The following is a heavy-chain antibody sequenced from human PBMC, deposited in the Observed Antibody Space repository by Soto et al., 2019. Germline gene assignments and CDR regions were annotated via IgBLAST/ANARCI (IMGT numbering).Heavy chain of an antibody. CDR3: TQDPFGYYYDSSGYYPNDY. V-gene: IGHV3-15*01. J-gene: IGHJ4*02. CDR1: GFTFSNAW. Sequence: KTGGSLRLSCAASGFTFSNAWMSWVRQAPGKGLEWVGRIKSKTDGGATDYAAPVKGRFTISIDDSKNTLYLQLNSLKSEDTAVYYCTQDPFGYYYDSSGYYPNDYWGQGTLVTVSS. D-gene: IGHD3-22*01. CDR2: IKSKTDGGAT.